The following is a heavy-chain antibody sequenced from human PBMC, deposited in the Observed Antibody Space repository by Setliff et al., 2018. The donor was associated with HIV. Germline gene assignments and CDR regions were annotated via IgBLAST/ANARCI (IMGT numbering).Heavy chain of an antibody. CDR3: ARDQSDWFY. CDR1: GYSISSGFY. V-gene: IGHV4-38-2*02. D-gene: IGHD3-3*01. J-gene: IGHJ4*02. CDR2: IYHSGST. Sequence: SETLSLTCAVSGYSISSGFYWGWIRQPPGKGLEWIGSIYHSGSTYYNPSLRSRVTISVDTSKNQFSLKLNSVTAADTAVYYCARDQSDWFYWGQGTLVTVSS.